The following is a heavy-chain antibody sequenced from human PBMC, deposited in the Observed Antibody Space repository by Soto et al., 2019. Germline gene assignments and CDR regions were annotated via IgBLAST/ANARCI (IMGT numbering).Heavy chain of an antibody. V-gene: IGHV3-30*03. CDR1: EFNFSSYA. D-gene: IGHD3-3*01. CDR2: ISYDGSNK. Sequence: GRSMWVSCGASEFNFSSYAMHWVSKDPGKGLEWVAVISYDGSNKYYADSVKGRFTISRDNSKNTLYLQMNSLRAEDTAVYYCARVPEFDFWSGYYPKESEYFQHWGQGTLVTVSS. J-gene: IGHJ1*01. CDR3: ARVPEFDFWSGYYPKESEYFQH.